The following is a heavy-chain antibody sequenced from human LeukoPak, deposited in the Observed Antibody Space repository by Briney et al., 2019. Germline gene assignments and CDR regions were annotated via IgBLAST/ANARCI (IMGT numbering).Heavy chain of an antibody. D-gene: IGHD4-17*01. V-gene: IGHV4-61*01. Sequence: PSETLSLTCTVSGGSVSSGSYYWSWIRQPPGKGLEWIGYIYYSGSTTYNPSLKSRVTISVDTSKNKFSLKLSSVTAADTAVYYCARVPISTTALGYFDYWGQGTLVTVSS. J-gene: IGHJ4*02. CDR1: GGSVSSGSYY. CDR2: IYYSGST. CDR3: ARVPISTTALGYFDY.